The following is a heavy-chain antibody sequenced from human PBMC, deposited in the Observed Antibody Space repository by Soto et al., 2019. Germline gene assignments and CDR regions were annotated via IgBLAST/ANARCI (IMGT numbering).Heavy chain of an antibody. CDR3: ARPPYPGCINAVCYPLDY. D-gene: IGHD2-8*01. Sequence: QVQLVQSGAEVKKPGASVKISCKASGYTFTSYYMHWVRQAPGQGLEWMGIINPSGGSTNYAQKLQGRVAMTRDTSTSTAYTELTILRSEDTAVYYCARPPYPGCINAVCYPLDYWGQGTLVTFSS. J-gene: IGHJ4*02. V-gene: IGHV1-46*01. CDR1: GYTFTSYY. CDR2: INPSGGST.